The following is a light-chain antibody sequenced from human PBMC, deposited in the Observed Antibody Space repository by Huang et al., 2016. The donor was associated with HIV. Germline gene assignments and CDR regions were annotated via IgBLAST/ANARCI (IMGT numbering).Light chain of an antibody. Sequence: DIVMTQLPLSLPVTPGEPASISCRSSQSLLRSDGFHHLDWYLQRPGQSPQLLFYLGAHRASGAPDRFSGSGSGTDFTLKISRVEAEDVGVYYCMQGPQTPWTFGQGTKVEIK. CDR2: LGA. CDR1: QSLLRSDGFHH. V-gene: IGKV2-28*01. J-gene: IGKJ1*01. CDR3: MQGPQTPWT.